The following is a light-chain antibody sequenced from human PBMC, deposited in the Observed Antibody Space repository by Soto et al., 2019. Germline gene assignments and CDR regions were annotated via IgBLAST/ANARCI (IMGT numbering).Light chain of an antibody. J-gene: IGKJ1*01. CDR3: QEYNTWPWT. CDR2: GAS. V-gene: IGKV3-15*01. Sequence: ETLMTQSPATLSVSPGERATLSCRASQSVNNNLAWYQQKLGQAPRVLIYGASTRATGIPARFTGSGSGTEFILTIPSLQSEDSAVYYCQEYNTWPWTFGQGTQVEFQ. CDR1: QSVNNN.